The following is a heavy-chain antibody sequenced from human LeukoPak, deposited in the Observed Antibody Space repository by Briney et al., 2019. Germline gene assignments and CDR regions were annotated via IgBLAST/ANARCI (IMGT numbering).Heavy chain of an antibody. D-gene: IGHD4-17*01. CDR1: RYSFTSYW. CDR2: IYPGDSDS. CDR3: ARVTVKGGDYFDY. J-gene: IGHJ4*02. Sequence: GESLKISRTGPRYSFTSYWIGCVRQMPGKGLEWIGIIYPGDSDSRYSPSFQGQVTISADKSISTAYLQWSSLKASDTAMYYCARVTVKGGDYFDYWGQGALVTAS. V-gene: IGHV5-51*01.